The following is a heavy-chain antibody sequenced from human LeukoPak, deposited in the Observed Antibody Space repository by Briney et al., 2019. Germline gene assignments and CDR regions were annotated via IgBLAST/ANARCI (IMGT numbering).Heavy chain of an antibody. CDR1: GFTFDDYG. J-gene: IGHJ6*03. D-gene: IGHD2-2*01. CDR2: INWNGGST. CDR3: ARVDSRLYCSSTSYYGGYYYYYMDV. Sequence: GGSLRLSCAASGFTFDDYGMSWVRQAPGKGLEWVSGINWNGGSTGYADSVKGRFTISRDNAKNSLYLQMNSLRAEDTALYYCARVDSRLYCSSTSYYGGYYYYYMDVWGKGTTVTVSS. V-gene: IGHV3-20*04.